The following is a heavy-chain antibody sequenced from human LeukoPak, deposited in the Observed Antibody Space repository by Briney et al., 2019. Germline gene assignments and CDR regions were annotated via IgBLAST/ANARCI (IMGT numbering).Heavy chain of an antibody. CDR1: GFTFSSSA. Sequence: GGSLRLSCAASGFTFSSSAMSWVRQAPGKGLEWVSAISNNGGYTYYADSVQGRFTISRDNSKSTLCLQMNSLRAEDTAVYYCARDSIVGATPLFDYWGQGTLVTVSS. D-gene: IGHD1-26*01. V-gene: IGHV3-23*01. J-gene: IGHJ4*02. CDR3: ARDSIVGATPLFDY. CDR2: ISNNGGYT.